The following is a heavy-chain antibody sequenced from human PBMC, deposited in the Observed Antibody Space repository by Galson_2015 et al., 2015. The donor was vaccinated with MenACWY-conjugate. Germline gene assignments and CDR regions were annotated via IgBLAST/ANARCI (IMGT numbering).Heavy chain of an antibody. CDR3: ARGDIAAAGAVFDI. CDR2: IKPDGSEK. V-gene: IGHV3-7*03. D-gene: IGHD6-6*01. CDR1: GFTFTSHW. Sequence: SLRLSCAASGFTFTSHWMSWVRQAPGKGLEWVANIKPDGSEKFYVNSVKGRFTISRDNAKNSLYLQMNSLRAEDTAVYYCARGDIAAAGAVFDIWGQGTMVTVSS. J-gene: IGHJ3*02.